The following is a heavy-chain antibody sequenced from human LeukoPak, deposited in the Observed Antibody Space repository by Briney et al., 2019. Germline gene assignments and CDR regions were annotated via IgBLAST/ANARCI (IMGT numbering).Heavy chain of an antibody. V-gene: IGHV3-66*01. J-gene: IGHJ4*02. CDR3: AKDSSWTFDY. CDR2: IYISGNT. CDR1: TFTVSTNY. Sequence: GGSLRLSCAASTFTVSTNYMSWVRQAPGKGLEWVSIIYISGNTYYADSVKGRVTISRDNSKNTLYLQMNSLRAEDTAVYYCAKDSSWTFDYWGQGTLVTVSS. D-gene: IGHD6-13*01.